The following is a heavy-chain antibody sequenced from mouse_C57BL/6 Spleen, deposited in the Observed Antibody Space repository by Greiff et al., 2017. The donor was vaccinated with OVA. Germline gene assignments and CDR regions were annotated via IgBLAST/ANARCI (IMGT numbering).Heavy chain of an antibody. J-gene: IGHJ3*01. CDR2: ISRGSSTI. CDR1: GFTFTDYG. D-gene: IGHD2-4*01. Sequence: EVLLVESGGGLVKPGGSLKLSCAASGFTFTDYGMHWVRQAPEQGLEWVAYISRGSSTIYYADTVKGRFTISRDNAKNTLFLQLTSLRSEDTAVEYCAREDYYDYSWFAYWGQGTLVTVSA. V-gene: IGHV5-17*01. CDR3: AREDYYDYSWFAY.